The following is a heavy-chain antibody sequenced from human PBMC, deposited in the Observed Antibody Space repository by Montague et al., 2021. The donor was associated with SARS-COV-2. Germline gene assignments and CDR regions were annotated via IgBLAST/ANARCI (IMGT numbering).Heavy chain of an antibody. J-gene: IGHJ3*02. CDR1: GGSITRNYY. Sequence: SETLSLTCTLSGGSITRNYYWCWIHQPPGKGLEWFVNILYSGTTFINPSPQSRVTISVDASKNQFSLNLTSLTAADTAVYYCARPLVRGVPKAFDIWGQGALVIVSS. V-gene: IGHV4-39*01. CDR2: ILYSGTT. D-gene: IGHD3-10*01. CDR3: ARPLVRGVPKAFDI.